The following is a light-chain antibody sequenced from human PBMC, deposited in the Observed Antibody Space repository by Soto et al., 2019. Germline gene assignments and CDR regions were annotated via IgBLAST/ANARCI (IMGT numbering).Light chain of an antibody. Sequence: EIVMTQSPATLSVSPGERATLSCRASQGVSSNLAWYQQKPGKAPRLLLYGASTRSTGIPARFSGSGSGTEFTLTISSLQSEDCAVYYCQQYNNWPQTFGQGTKVDIK. V-gene: IGKV3-15*01. CDR1: QGVSSN. CDR2: GAS. J-gene: IGKJ1*01. CDR3: QQYNNWPQT.